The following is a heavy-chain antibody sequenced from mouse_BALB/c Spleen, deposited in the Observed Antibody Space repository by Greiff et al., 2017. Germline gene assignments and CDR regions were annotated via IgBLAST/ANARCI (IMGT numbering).Heavy chain of an antibody. V-gene: IGHV5-17*02. CDR1: GFTFSSFG. Sequence: EVKLMESGGGLVQPGGSRKLSCAASGFTFSSFGMHWVRQAPEKGLEWVAYISSGSSTIYYADTVKGRFTISRDNPKNTLFLQMTSLRSEDTAMYYCARGLGRRFDYWGQGTTLTVSS. CDR2: ISSGSSTI. J-gene: IGHJ2*01. D-gene: IGHD4-1*01. CDR3: ARGLGRRFDY.